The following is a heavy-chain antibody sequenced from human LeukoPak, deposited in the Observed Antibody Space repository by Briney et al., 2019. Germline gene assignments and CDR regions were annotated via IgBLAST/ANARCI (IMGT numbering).Heavy chain of an antibody. V-gene: IGHV4-59*01. Sequence: SETLSLTCTVSGVSISTYYWSWIRQPPGKGLEWIGFIQDSGSINYNPSLKSRVTMSVDASKKQFSLKLSSVTAADTAMYYCARRNYDFWSGSYYYYMDVWGRGTTVTVSS. D-gene: IGHD3-3*01. J-gene: IGHJ6*03. CDR3: ARRNYDFWSGSYYYYMDV. CDR1: GVSISTYY. CDR2: IQDSGSI.